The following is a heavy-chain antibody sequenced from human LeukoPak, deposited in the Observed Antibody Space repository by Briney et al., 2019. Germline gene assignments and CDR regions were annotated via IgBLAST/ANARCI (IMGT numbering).Heavy chain of an antibody. CDR2: IYHSGST. D-gene: IGHD3-10*01. V-gene: IGHV4-39*07. CDR3: ARVSSGSSVFDY. Sequence: SETLSLTCTVSGGSISSSSYYWGWIRQPPGKGLEWIGSIYHSGSTYYNPSLKSRVTISVDTSKNQFSLKLSSVTAADTAVYYCARVSSGSSVFDYWGQGTLVTVSS. J-gene: IGHJ4*02. CDR1: GGSISSSSYY.